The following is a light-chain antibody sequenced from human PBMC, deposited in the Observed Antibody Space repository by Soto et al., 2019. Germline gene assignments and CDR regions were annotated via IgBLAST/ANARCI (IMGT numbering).Light chain of an antibody. CDR1: QVVSSSY. CDR2: HAS. J-gene: IGKJ2*01. CDR3: QQYGTFPFS. Sequence: EIVLTQSPGTLSLSPGESATLSCRANQVVSSSYLAWYQQKPGQAPRLLIYHASDRATGVPDRFSGSGSGKDFALTITRLEHEDFALFYCQQYGTFPFSFGQGTKLEIK. V-gene: IGKV3-20*01.